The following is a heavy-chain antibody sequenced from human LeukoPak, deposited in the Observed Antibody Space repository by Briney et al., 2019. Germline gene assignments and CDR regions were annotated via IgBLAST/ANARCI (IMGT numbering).Heavy chain of an antibody. CDR2: ISGSGGST. CDR3: ARERDGRFFDY. V-gene: IGHV3-23*01. D-gene: IGHD5-24*01. Sequence: GGSLRLSCAASGFTFSSYAMSWVRQAPGKGLEWVSAISGSGGSTYYADSVKGRFTISRDNAKNLLHLQMDTLRADDTAVYYCARERDGRFFDYWGQGTLVTVSS. CDR1: GFTFSSYA. J-gene: IGHJ4*02.